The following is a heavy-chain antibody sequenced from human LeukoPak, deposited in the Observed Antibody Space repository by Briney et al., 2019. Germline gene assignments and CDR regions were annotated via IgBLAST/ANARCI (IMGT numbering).Heavy chain of an antibody. V-gene: IGHV1-2*02. CDR3: ATGGNYGLGSCSGGSCYQMG. CDR2: INPNSGGT. D-gene: IGHD2-15*01. CDR1: GYTFTAYY. Sequence: ASVKVSCKASGYTFTAYYMHWVRQAPGQGLEWMGWINPNSGGTNYAQKFQGRVTMTRDTSISTAYMELSSLRSDDTAVYYCATGGNYGLGSCSGGSCYQMGWGQGTLVTVSS. J-gene: IGHJ4*02.